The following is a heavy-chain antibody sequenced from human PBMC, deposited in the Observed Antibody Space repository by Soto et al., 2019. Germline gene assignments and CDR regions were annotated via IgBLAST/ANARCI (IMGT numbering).Heavy chain of an antibody. V-gene: IGHV1-69*01. Sequence: QAQVVQSGAEVKKPGSSVKLSCKASEGTFNSYAIAWVRQAPGQGLEWMGGIIPYYNTLNYAQKFQDRVTITADDSTNTVYMELSSLRSDDTAVYFCASGASRWYPYFFDSWAQGTLVTVSS. CDR3: ASGASRWYPYFFDS. CDR1: EGTFNSYA. D-gene: IGHD6-13*01. CDR2: IIPYYNTL. J-gene: IGHJ4*02.